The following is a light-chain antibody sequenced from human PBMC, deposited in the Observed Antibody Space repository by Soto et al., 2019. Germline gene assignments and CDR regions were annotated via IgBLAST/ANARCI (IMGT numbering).Light chain of an antibody. CDR3: QQANSFPWT. V-gene: IGKV1-12*01. Sequence: DIHMTQSPSSVSASVGDRVTMTCRASQGINSWLAWYQQKPGKAPKLLIYAASNLQSGVPSRFSGSGSGTDFTLTISSLQPEDFATYYCQQANSFPWTFGQGTKVDIK. CDR1: QGINSW. J-gene: IGKJ1*01. CDR2: AAS.